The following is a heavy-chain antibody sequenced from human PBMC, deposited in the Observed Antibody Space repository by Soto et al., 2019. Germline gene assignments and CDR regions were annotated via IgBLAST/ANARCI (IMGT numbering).Heavy chain of an antibody. Sequence: GGSLRLSCAASGFAFSSYGMHWVRQAPGKGLEWVAVISYDGRNKYYADAVKGRFTISRDNSKNTLYLQMSSLRAEDTAVYYCVKDGSSGWPYFYDMDVWGQGTTVTVSS. D-gene: IGHD6-19*01. CDR3: VKDGSSGWPYFYDMDV. CDR1: GFAFSSYG. CDR2: ISYDGRNK. V-gene: IGHV3-30*18. J-gene: IGHJ6*02.